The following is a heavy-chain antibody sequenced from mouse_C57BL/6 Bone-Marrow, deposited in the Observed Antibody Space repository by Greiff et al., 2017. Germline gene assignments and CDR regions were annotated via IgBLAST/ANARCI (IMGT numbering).Heavy chain of an antibody. CDR2: IYPGAGDT. Sequence: QVQLQQPGPELVKPGASVKISCKASGYAFSSSWMNWVKQRPGKGLEWIGRIYPGAGDTNYNGKFKGKATLTADKSSSTAYMQLSSLTSEDSAVYFCAGYYYGSSYWYFDVWGTGTTVTVSS. CDR3: AGYYYGSSYWYFDV. V-gene: IGHV1-82*01. D-gene: IGHD1-1*01. J-gene: IGHJ1*03. CDR1: GYAFSSSW.